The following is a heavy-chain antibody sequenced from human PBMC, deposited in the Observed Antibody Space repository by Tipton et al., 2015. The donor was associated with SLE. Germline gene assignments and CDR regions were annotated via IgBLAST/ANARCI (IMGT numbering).Heavy chain of an antibody. CDR2: ISGSGGST. D-gene: IGHD3-22*01. Sequence: SLRLSCAASGFTVSSKYMTWVRQAPGKGLEWVSAISGSGGSTYYADSVKGRFTISRDNSKNTLYLQMNSLRAEDTAVYYCASRNYYDSSGYRYNWFDPWGQGTLVTVSS. J-gene: IGHJ5*02. CDR1: GFTVSSKY. V-gene: IGHV3-23*01. CDR3: ASRNYYDSSGYRYNWFDP.